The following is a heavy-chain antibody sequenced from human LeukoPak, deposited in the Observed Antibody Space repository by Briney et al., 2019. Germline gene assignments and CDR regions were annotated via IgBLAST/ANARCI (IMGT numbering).Heavy chain of an antibody. CDR2: IKSDGSIT. J-gene: IGHJ5*02. Sequence: GGSLRLSCSASGFTFSSYWMHWVRQAPGKGLVWVSRIKSDGSITNYADSVKGRFTISRDNAKNTLYLQMNSLRVEDTAVYYCARDSSGWFDPWGQGTLVTVSS. D-gene: IGHD6-19*01. CDR3: ARDSSGWFDP. V-gene: IGHV3-74*01. CDR1: GFTFSSYW.